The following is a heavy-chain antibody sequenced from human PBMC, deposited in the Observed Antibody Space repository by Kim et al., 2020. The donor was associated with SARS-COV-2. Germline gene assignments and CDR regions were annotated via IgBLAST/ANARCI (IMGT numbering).Heavy chain of an antibody. CDR2: IWYDGSNK. V-gene: IGHV3-33*01. D-gene: IGHD5-18*01. CDR1: GFTFSSYG. J-gene: IGHJ4*02. CDR3: ARAPADTAPFDY. Sequence: GGSLRLSCAASGFTFSSYGMHWVRQAPGKGLEWVAVIWYDGSNKYYADSVKGRFTISRDNSKNTLYLQMNSLRAEDTAVYYCARAPADTAPFDYWGQGTLVTVSS.